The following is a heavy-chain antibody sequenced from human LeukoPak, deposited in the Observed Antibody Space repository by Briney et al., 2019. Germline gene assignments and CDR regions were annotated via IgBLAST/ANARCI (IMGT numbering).Heavy chain of an antibody. Sequence: ASVKVSCKASGYTSTGYYMHWVRQAPGQGLEWMGWINPNSGGTNYAQKFQGRVTMTRDTSTSTASMELTSLRSDDTAVFYCARASLADFDYWGQGTLVTVSS. D-gene: IGHD2-2*01. CDR3: ARASLADFDY. CDR1: GYTSTGYY. CDR2: INPNSGGT. J-gene: IGHJ4*02. V-gene: IGHV1-2*02.